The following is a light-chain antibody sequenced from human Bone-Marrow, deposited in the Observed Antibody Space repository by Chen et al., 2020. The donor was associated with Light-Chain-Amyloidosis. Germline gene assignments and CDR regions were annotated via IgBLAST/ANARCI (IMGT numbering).Light chain of an antibody. CDR1: SSDVGGDNH. CDR3: SSYTITNTLV. CDR2: EVT. J-gene: IGLJ1*01. Sequence: SALTQPASVSGSPGQSSTISCTGTSSDVGGDNHVSWYQQHPDTAPKLMIYEVTNRPSWVPGRCSGSKSDNTASLTSSGLQTEDEADYFCSSYTITNTLVFGSGTRVTVL. V-gene: IGLV2-14*01.